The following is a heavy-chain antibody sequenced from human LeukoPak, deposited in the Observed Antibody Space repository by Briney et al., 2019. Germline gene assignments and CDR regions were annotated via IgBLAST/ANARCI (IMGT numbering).Heavy chain of an antibody. D-gene: IGHD2-2*01. Sequence: GGSLRLSCAASGFTFDDYAMHWVRQAPGKGLEWVSGISWNSGSIGYADSVKGRFTISRDNAKNSLYLQMNSLRAEDTAVYYCARDDDVVVPAVSGDYWGQGTLVTVSS. J-gene: IGHJ4*02. CDR2: ISWNSGSI. CDR3: ARDDDVVVPAVSGDY. V-gene: IGHV3-9*01. CDR1: GFTFDDYA.